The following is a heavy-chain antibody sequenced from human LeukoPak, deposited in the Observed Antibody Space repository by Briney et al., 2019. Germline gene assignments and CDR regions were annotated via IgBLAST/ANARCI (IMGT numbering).Heavy chain of an antibody. V-gene: IGHV3-7*01. J-gene: IGHJ3*02. CDR3: ARGAFRYTGYDGNAFDI. Sequence: GGSLRLSCAGSGFTFSSYWMSWVRQAPGKGLEWVPNIKQDGSEKYYVDSVKGRFTISRDNAKNSLYLQMNSLRAEDTAVYYCARGAFRYTGYDGNAFDIWGQGTMVTVSS. CDR2: IKQDGSEK. D-gene: IGHD5-12*01. CDR1: GFTFSSYW.